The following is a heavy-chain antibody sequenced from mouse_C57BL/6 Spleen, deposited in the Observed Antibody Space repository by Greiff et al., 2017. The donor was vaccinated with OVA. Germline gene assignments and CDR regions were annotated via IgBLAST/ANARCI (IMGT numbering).Heavy chain of an antibody. CDR1: GYAFSSSW. Sequence: QVQLQQSGPELVKPGASVKISCKASGYAFSSSWMNWVKQRPGKGLEWIGRIYPGDGDTNYNGKFKGKATLTADKSSSTAYMQLSSLTSEDSAVYYCARWDYDGVSYAMDYWGQGTSVTVSS. CDR3: ARWDYDGVSYAMDY. J-gene: IGHJ4*01. CDR2: IYPGDGDT. D-gene: IGHD2-4*01. V-gene: IGHV1-82*01.